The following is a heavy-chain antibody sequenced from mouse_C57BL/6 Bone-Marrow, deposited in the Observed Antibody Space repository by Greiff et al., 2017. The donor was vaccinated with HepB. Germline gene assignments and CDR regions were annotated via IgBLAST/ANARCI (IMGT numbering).Heavy chain of an antibody. CDR2: INSDGGST. V-gene: IGHV5-2*03. J-gene: IGHJ2*01. D-gene: IGHD2-2*01. CDR1: EYEFPSHD. CDR3: ARDVYDGRDFDY. Sequence: EVKLVESGGGLVQPGESLKLSCESNEYEFPSHDMSWVRKTPEKRLEWVAAINSDGGSTYYPDTMERRFIISRDNTKKTLYLQMSSLRSEDTALYYCARDVYDGRDFDYWGQGTTLTVSS.